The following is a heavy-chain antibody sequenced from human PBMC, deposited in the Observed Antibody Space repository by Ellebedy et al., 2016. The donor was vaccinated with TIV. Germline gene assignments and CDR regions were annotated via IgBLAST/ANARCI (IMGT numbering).Heavy chain of an antibody. CDR2: IYYSGSA. Sequence: MPSETLSLTCTVSGGSISNSDYYWNWIRQPPGKGLEWIESIYYSGSAYYNPSLKSRVTVSVDTSKNQFSLNLSSVTAADTAVYYCARDPALPRGRFDTWGQGTLVTVSS. CDR1: GGSISNSDYY. CDR3: ARDPALPRGRFDT. V-gene: IGHV4-39*07. J-gene: IGHJ5*02.